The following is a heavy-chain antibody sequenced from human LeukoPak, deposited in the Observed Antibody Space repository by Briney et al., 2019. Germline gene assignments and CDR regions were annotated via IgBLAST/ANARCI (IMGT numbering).Heavy chain of an antibody. Sequence: GSLRLSCVGTGFTFSSYYMTWVRQAPGKGLEWIGEINHSGSTNYNPSLKSRITISVDTSKNQFSLRLSSVTAADTAVYYCARGVNFYNYGMDVWGQGTTVTVSS. CDR1: GFTFSSYY. D-gene: IGHD3-16*02. V-gene: IGHV4-34*01. J-gene: IGHJ6*02. CDR3: ARGVNFYNYGMDV. CDR2: INHSGST.